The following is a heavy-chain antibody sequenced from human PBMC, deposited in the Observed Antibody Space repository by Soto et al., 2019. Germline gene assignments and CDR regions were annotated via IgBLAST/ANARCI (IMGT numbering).Heavy chain of an antibody. CDR1: GGCFSGYY. CDR2: INHSGST. J-gene: IGHJ4*02. V-gene: IGHV4-34*01. CDR3: ARARIMITFGGVIVPTYFDY. D-gene: IGHD3-16*02. Sequence: SETLSLTCAVYGGCFSGYYWSWIRQPPGKGLEWIGEINHSGSTNYNPSLKSRVTISVDTSKNQFSLKLSSVTAADTAVYYCARARIMITFGGVIVPTYFDYWGQGTLVTVSS.